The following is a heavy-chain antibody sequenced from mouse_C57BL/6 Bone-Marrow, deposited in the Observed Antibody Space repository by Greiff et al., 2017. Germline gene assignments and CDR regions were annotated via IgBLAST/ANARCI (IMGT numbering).Heavy chain of an antibody. J-gene: IGHJ4*01. Sequence: EVKLVESGGGLVKPGGSLKLSCAASGFTFSSYAMSWVRQTPGKRLEWVATISDGGGYTYYPDNVKGRFTISRDKAKNNLYLQMGDLKSEDTAMYYCARVYYYAMDYWGQGTSVTVSS. V-gene: IGHV5-4*03. CDR1: GFTFSSYA. CDR3: ARVYYYAMDY. CDR2: ISDGGGYT.